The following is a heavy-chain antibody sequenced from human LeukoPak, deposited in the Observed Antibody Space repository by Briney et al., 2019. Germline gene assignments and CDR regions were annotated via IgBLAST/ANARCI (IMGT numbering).Heavy chain of an antibody. D-gene: IGHD2-21*01. V-gene: IGHV3-30*03. CDR1: GFTFSSYG. J-gene: IGHJ4*01. Sequence: GGSLRLSCAASGFTFSSYGMHWVRQAPGKGLEWVAVISYDGSNKYYADSVKGRFTISRDNAKNMLYLQMRSLRADDTALYYCSSDAIPSGASHYWGRGTLVTVSS. CDR3: SSDAIPSGASHY. CDR2: ISYDGSNK.